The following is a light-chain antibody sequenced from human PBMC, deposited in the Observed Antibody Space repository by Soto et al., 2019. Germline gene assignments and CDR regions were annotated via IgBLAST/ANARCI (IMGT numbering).Light chain of an antibody. Sequence: DIQMTQSPSSVSASAGDRVTITCRASQGISSLLALYQQKPGKAPNLLIHTSSSLQSGVPSRFSGSRSGTDFTLTISSLQPEDFATYYCQQANSFPLTFGGGTKVEIK. V-gene: IGKV1-12*01. CDR3: QQANSFPLT. CDR1: QGISSL. CDR2: TSS. J-gene: IGKJ4*01.